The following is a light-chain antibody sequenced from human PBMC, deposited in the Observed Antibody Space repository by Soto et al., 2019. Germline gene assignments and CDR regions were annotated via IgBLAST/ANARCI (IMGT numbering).Light chain of an antibody. Sequence: DIQMTQSPSSLSASVGDRITIACQASHDINNYLSWFQQKPGKAPSLLIDHATNLEAGVPSRFSGSGSGTDFTFTINSPQTEDIATYFCQQYYHLPYSFGQGTNLEIK. V-gene: IGKV1-33*01. CDR3: QQYYHLPYS. J-gene: IGKJ2*03. CDR2: HAT. CDR1: HDINNY.